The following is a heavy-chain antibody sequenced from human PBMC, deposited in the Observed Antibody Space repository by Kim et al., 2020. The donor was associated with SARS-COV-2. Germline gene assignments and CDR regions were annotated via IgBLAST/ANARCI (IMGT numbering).Heavy chain of an antibody. D-gene: IGHD6-19*01. CDR3: ARAQGRCSGCVPYWVVP. Sequence: KGRFTISRDNSKNPLYLQMNSLRAEDTAVYYCARAQGRCSGCVPYWVVPWGQGTLLTVSS. J-gene: IGHJ5*02. V-gene: IGHV3-30*01.